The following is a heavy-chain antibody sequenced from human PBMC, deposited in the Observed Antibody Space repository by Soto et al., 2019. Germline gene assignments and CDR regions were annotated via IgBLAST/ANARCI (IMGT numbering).Heavy chain of an antibody. CDR1: GYTLTELS. Sequence: ASVKVSCKVSGYTLTELSMHWVRHAPGKGLEWMGGFDPEDGETIYAQKFQGRVTMTEDTSTDTAYMELSSLRSEDTAVYYCATDSGYGDSSGEDYGMDVWGQGTTVTVSS. CDR2: FDPEDGET. CDR3: ATDSGYGDSSGEDYGMDV. J-gene: IGHJ6*02. D-gene: IGHD4-17*01. V-gene: IGHV1-24*01.